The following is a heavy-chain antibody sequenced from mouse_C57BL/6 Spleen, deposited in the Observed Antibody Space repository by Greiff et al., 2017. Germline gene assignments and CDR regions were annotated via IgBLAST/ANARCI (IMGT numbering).Heavy chain of an antibody. CDR1: GFTFTDYY. CDR2: IRNKANGYTT. CDR3: ASPDGSSFYYAMDY. V-gene: IGHV7-3*01. D-gene: IGHD1-1*01. J-gene: IGHJ4*01. Sequence: EVQGVESGGGLVQPGGSLSLSCAASGFTFTDYYMSWVRQPPGKALEWLGFIRNKANGYTTEYSASVKGRFTISRDNSQSILYLQMNALRAEDSATYYCASPDGSSFYYAMDYWGQGTSVTVSS.